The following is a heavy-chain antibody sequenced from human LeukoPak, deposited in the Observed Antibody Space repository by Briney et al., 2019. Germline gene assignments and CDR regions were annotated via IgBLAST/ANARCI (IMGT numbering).Heavy chain of an antibody. CDR2: ISSSSSYI. D-gene: IGHD6-13*01. J-gene: IGHJ5*02. V-gene: IGHV3-21*01. Sequence: GGSLRLSCAVSGFTFSSYSMNWVRHAPGKGLEWVSSISSSSSYIYQADSVRGRFTISRDNTKNSLYLQMNSLRAEDTAVYYCARVEEAASFNPWGQGTLVTVSS. CDR1: GFTFSSYS. CDR3: ARVEEAASFNP.